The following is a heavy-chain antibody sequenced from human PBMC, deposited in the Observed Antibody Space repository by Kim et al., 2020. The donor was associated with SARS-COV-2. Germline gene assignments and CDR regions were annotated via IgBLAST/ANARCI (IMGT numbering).Heavy chain of an antibody. D-gene: IGHD3-9*01. J-gene: IGHJ6*02. CDR2: IYSGGST. CDR1: GFTVCSNY. Sequence: GGSLRLSCAASGFTVCSNYMSWVRQAPGKGLEWVSVIYSGGSTYYADSVKGRFTISRDNSKNTLYLQMNSLRAEDTAVYYCAREVRYFDWLLQSDYYYYYGMDVWGQGTTVTVSS. CDR3: AREVRYFDWLLQSDYYYYYGMDV. V-gene: IGHV3-53*01.